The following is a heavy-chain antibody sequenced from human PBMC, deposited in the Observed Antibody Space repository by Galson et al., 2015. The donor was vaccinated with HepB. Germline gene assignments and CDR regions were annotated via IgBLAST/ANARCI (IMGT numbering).Heavy chain of an antibody. Sequence: SVKVSCKASGYTFTSYGISWVRQAPGQGLEWMGWISAYNGNTNYAQKLQGRVTMTTDTSTSTAYMELRSLRSDDTAVYYCARVPPITTIPVVEFDYWGQGTLVTVSS. CDR2: ISAYNGNT. D-gene: IGHD3-22*01. V-gene: IGHV1-18*04. J-gene: IGHJ4*02. CDR3: ARVPPITTIPVVEFDY. CDR1: GYTFTSYG.